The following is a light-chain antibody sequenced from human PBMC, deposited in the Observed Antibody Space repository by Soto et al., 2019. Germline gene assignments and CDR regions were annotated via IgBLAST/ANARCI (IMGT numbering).Light chain of an antibody. CDR1: QSFSNY. J-gene: IGKJ5*01. CDR3: QQRNNWPPIT. CDR2: DAS. Sequence: EIVLTQSPAILSLSPGERATLSCRASQSFSNYLAWYQQKPGQAPRLLIYDASNRATGIPARFSGSGSGTDFTLTISSLEPEDFGVYYCQQRNNWPPITFGQGTRLEIK. V-gene: IGKV3-11*01.